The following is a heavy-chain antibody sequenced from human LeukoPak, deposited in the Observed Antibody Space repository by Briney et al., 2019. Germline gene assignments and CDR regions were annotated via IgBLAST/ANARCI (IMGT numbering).Heavy chain of an antibody. CDR1: GFTVSSNY. J-gene: IGHJ4*02. CDR3: ARGQFGYYFDY. V-gene: IGHV3-53*01. CDR2: IYSGGST. Sequence: PGGSLRLSCAASGFTVSSNYMSLVRQAPGKGLEWVSVIYSGGSTYYADSVKGRFTISRDNSKNTLYLQMNSLRAEDTAVYYCARGQFGYYFDYWGQGTLVTVSS. D-gene: IGHD3-10*01.